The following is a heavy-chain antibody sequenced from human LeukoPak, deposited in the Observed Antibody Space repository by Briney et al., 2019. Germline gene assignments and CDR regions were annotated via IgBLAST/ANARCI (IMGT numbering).Heavy chain of an antibody. CDR1: GSSITSGYY. Sequence: SETLSLTCAVSGSSITSGYYWGWIRQPPGKGLDWIGSIYHGGTTYYNPSLKSRVTISVDTSKNQFSLKLSPVTAADTAVYYCARTPYYYDSSGYYNYYYYMDVWGKGTTVTVSS. CDR3: ARTPYYYDSSGYYNYYYYMDV. CDR2: IYHGGTT. V-gene: IGHV4-38-2*01. J-gene: IGHJ6*03. D-gene: IGHD3-22*01.